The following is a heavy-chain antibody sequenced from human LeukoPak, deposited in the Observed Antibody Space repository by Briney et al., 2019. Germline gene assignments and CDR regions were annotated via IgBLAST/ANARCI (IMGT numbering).Heavy chain of an antibody. Sequence: SETLSLTCGVYGVSFTGNYWSWIRQPPGKRPEWIGEINDVGYTNYNPSLRSRVTISLDTSENHLSLRLTSVTAADTAVYYCARIRCGHTDDICYNHWGQGTLATVSS. V-gene: IGHV4-34*01. CDR3: ARIRCGHTDDICYNH. CDR2: INDVGYT. CDR1: GVSFTGNY. J-gene: IGHJ4*02. D-gene: IGHD2-2*02.